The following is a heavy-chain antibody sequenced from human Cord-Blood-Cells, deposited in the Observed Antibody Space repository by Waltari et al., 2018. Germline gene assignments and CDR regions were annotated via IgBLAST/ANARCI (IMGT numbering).Heavy chain of an antibody. CDR3: ARQRGWDAFDI. V-gene: IGHV4-39*07. Sequence: QLQLQESGPGLVKPSETLSLTCTVSGGSISSSSYYWGWIRQPPGKGLEWIGSIYYSGSTYSHPSLKSRVTISVDTSKNQFSLKLSSVTAADTAVYYCARQRGWDAFDIWGQGTMVTVSS. CDR2: IYYSGST. D-gene: IGHD1-26*01. J-gene: IGHJ3*02. CDR1: GGSISSSSYY.